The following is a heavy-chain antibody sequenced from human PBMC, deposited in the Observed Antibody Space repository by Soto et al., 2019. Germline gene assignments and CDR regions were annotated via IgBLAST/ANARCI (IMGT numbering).Heavy chain of an antibody. CDR1: GGTFGSHG. CDR2: LIALLGTP. CDR3: ARGAMANFDY. Sequence: SVKVSFKASGGTFGSHGIAWVRQAPGQGLEWMGGLIALLGTPTYAKKVQGRATITADESLTSSYLELRSLRSDDTAVYFCARGAMANFDYWGQGTVVTAPQ. D-gene: IGHD5-18*01. J-gene: IGHJ4*02. V-gene: IGHV1-69*13.